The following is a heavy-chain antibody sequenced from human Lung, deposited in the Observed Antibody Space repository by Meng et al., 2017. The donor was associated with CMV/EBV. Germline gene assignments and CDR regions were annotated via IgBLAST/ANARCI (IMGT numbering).Heavy chain of an antibody. D-gene: IGHD2-15*01. Sequence: GESXKISCAASGFSFSTFTMGWVRQAPGKGLEWVSTFDVNGGATFYSDSVKGRFTISRDTSENTLYLQMNSLRVDDTALYYCAKGVTSGAPYRAFDLLGQGXKVTVSS. V-gene: IGHV3-23*01. CDR3: AKGVTSGAPYRAFDL. CDR2: FDVNGGAT. J-gene: IGHJ3*01. CDR1: GFSFSTFT.